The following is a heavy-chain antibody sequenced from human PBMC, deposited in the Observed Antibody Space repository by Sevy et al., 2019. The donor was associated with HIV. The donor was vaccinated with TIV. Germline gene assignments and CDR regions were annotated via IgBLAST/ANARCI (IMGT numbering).Heavy chain of an antibody. J-gene: IGHJ2*01. CDR1: GFTFSSYE. Sequence: GGSLRLSCAASGFTFSSYEMNCVRQAPGKGLEWVSYISSSGSTIYYADSVKGRFTISRDNAKNSLYLQMNSLRAEDTAVYYCATTSVVTAWDWYFDLWGRGTLVTVSS. V-gene: IGHV3-48*03. CDR2: ISSSGSTI. D-gene: IGHD2-15*01. CDR3: ATTSVVTAWDWYFDL.